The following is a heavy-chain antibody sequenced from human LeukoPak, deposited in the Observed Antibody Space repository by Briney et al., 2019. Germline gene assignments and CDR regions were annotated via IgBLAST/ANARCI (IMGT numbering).Heavy chain of an antibody. CDR1: GFTFSNYW. CDR2: INNDGSRS. Sequence: GGSLRLSCAASGFTFSNYWLHWVRQAPGKGLVWVSGINNDGSRSSYADSVKGRFTISRDSAKNTVFLQMNTLSAEDTAVYYCTKAGTTLFDYWGPGALVTVSS. D-gene: IGHD1-1*01. J-gene: IGHJ4*02. CDR3: TKAGTTLFDY. V-gene: IGHV3-74*01.